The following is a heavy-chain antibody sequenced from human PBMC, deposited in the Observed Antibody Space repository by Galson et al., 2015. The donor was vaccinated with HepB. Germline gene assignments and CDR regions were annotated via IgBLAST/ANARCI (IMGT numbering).Heavy chain of an antibody. V-gene: IGHV1-18*04. CDR1: GYTFTSYG. Sequence: SVKVSCKASGYTFTSYGISWVRQAPGQGLEWMGWISAYNGNTNYAQKLQGRVTMTTDTSTSTAYMELRSLRSDDTAVYYCARVVIAAAGTQNYYYYGMDVWGQGTTVTVSS. CDR3: ARVVIAAAGTQNYYYYGMDV. J-gene: IGHJ6*02. CDR2: ISAYNGNT. D-gene: IGHD6-13*01.